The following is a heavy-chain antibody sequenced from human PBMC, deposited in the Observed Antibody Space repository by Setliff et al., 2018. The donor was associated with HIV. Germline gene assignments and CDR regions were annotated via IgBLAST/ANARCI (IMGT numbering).Heavy chain of an antibody. V-gene: IGHV4-61*09. J-gene: IGHJ6*02. Sequence: SETLSLTCTVSGGSISSGSYYWSWIRQPAGKGLEWIGHIHTSGSTKYNPSLKSRVTISADTSKNQFSLNLSSVTAAETAVYYCARDFKRYNSPCRFDPWGQGTTVTVSS. CDR1: GGSISSGSYY. D-gene: IGHD6-13*01. CDR2: IHTSGST. CDR3: ARDFKRYNSPCRFDP.